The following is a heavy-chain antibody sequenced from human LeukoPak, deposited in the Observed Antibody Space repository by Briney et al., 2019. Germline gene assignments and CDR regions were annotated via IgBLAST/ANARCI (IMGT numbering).Heavy chain of an antibody. CDR1: GYTFTSFG. CDR2: IGAYNGDT. J-gene: IGHJ4*02. CDR3: TRDHCRGDNCPSFDY. V-gene: IGHV1-18*04. D-gene: IGHD2-15*01. Sequence: GASVRVSCNPSGYTFTSFGISWVRQAPGQGLEWMGWIGAYNGDTNYAQKFQGRVTMTTDTSTRTAYMDLRSLRSDDTAVYYCTRDHCRGDNCPSFDYWGQGTLVTVSS.